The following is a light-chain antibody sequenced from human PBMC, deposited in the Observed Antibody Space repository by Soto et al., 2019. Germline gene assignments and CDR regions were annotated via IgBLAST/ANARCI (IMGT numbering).Light chain of an antibody. V-gene: IGLV1-40*01. CDR2: DNS. CDR1: SSNIGAGYN. CDR3: QSYDSSLTAHV. J-gene: IGLJ1*01. Sequence: QLVLTQPPSVSGAPGQRVTISCTGSSSNIGAGYNVHWYQQLPGTVPKLLIYDNSNRPSGVPDRFSGSRSGTSASLAITGLRAEDEADYYCQSYDSSLTAHVFGTGTKVTVL.